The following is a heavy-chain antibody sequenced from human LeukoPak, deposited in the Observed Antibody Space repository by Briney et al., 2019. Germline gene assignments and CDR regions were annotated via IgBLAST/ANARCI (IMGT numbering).Heavy chain of an antibody. D-gene: IGHD3-3*01. CDR2: IYTSGST. V-gene: IGHV4-4*07. CDR3: ARGYITIFGVASFAFDI. J-gene: IGHJ3*02. Sequence: GSLRLSCAASGFTFSSYWMSWIRQPAGKGLEWIGRIYTSGSTNYNPSLKSRVTISVDTSKNQFSLKLSSVTAADTAVYYCARGYITIFGVASFAFDIWGQGTMVTVSS. CDR1: GFTFSSYW.